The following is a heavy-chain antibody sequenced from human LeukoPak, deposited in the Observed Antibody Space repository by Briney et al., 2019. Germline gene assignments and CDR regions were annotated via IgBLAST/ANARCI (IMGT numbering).Heavy chain of an antibody. CDR1: GGSISSSNW. CDR2: IYHSGST. Sequence: SETLSLTCAVSGGSISSSNWWSWVRQPPGKGLEWIGEIYHSGSTNYNPSLKSRVTISVDKSKNQFSLKLSSVTAADTAVYYCARGFNWRSSGFGYCGQGTLVTVSS. V-gene: IGHV4-4*02. J-gene: IGHJ4*02. D-gene: IGHD3-9*01. CDR3: ARGFNWRSSGFGY.